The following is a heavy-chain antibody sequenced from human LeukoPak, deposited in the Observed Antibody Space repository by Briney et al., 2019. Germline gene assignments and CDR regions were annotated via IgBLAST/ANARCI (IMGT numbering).Heavy chain of an antibody. V-gene: IGHV4-4*07. Sequence: PSETLSLTCTVSGGSISSYYWSWIRQPAGKGLEWVGRIYTSGSTNYNPSLKSRVTMSVDTSKNQFSLKLSSVTAADTAVYYCARVEYGSGSYWIDYWGQGTLVTVSS. D-gene: IGHD3-10*01. J-gene: IGHJ4*02. CDR1: GGSISSYY. CDR2: IYTSGST. CDR3: ARVEYGSGSYWIDY.